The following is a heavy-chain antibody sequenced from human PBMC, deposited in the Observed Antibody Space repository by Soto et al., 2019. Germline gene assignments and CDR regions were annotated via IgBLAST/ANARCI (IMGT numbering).Heavy chain of an antibody. V-gene: IGHV3-72*01. J-gene: IGHJ4*02. CDR2: SRNKVKSYTT. D-gene: IGHD3-22*01. CDR1: GFTFSDHY. Sequence: PGGSLRLSCAASGFTFSDHYMDWVRQAPAKGLEWVGRSRNKVKSYTTEYAASVKGRFTISRDDSKNSLYLQMNSLETEDTAVYYCARSFYYDSSGYRALDYWGQGTLVTVSS. CDR3: ARSFYYDSSGYRALDY.